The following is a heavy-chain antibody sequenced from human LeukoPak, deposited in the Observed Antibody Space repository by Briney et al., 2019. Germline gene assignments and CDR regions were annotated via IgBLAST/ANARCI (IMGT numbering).Heavy chain of an antibody. CDR3: ARLRRPYYYYYMDV. J-gene: IGHJ6*03. CDR2: IYPGDSGT. Sequence: GESLKISCKGSGYSFTSYWIGWVRQMPGKGLEWMGIIYPGDSGTRYSPSFQGQVTISADKSISTAYLQRSSLKASGTAMYYCARLRRPYYYYYMDVWGKGTTVTVSS. CDR1: GYSFTSYW. V-gene: IGHV5-51*01.